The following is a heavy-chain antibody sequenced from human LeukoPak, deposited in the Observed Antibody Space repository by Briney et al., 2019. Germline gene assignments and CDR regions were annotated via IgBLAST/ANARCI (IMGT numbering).Heavy chain of an antibody. CDR2: INPNSGGT. CDR3: ARGELLWFGEYTMGVDY. V-gene: IGHV1-2*02. CDR1: GYTFTGYY. Sequence: ASVNVSCKASGYTFTGYYMHGVRQAPGQGLEWMGWINPNSGGTNYAQKFQGRVTMTRDTSISTAYMELSRLRSDDTAVYYCARGELLWFGEYTMGVDYWGQGTLVTVSS. D-gene: IGHD3-10*01. J-gene: IGHJ4*02.